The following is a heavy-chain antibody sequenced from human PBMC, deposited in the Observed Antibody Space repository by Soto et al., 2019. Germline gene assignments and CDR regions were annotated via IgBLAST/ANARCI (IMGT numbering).Heavy chain of an antibody. CDR3: AREVGDEVPIHYYYGMDV. CDR2: INPNNGGT. V-gene: IGHV1-2*04. CDR1: GYSFTGNS. Sequence: ASVKVSCKASGYSFTGNSMHWVRQAPGQGLEWMGWINPNNGGTNYAQKFQGWVTMTRDTSISTAYMELSRLRSDDTAVYYCAREVGDEVPIHYYYGMDVWGQGTTVTVSS. D-gene: IGHD1-1*01. J-gene: IGHJ6*02.